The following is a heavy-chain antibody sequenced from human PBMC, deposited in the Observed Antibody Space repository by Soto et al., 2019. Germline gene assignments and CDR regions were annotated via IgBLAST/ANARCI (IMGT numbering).Heavy chain of an antibody. CDR3: ATEKSGSPGDS. CDR1: GASISSYY. CDR2: IYHNGNT. J-gene: IGHJ4*02. V-gene: IGHV4-59*01. Sequence: SETLSLTCTVSGASISSYYWSWIRHPPGEGLEWIAYIYHNGNTNYNPSLMNRVTISLDTSRNQFSLSLSSVTAADTAVYYCATEKSGSPGDSWGQGVLVTSPQ. D-gene: IGHD3-10*01.